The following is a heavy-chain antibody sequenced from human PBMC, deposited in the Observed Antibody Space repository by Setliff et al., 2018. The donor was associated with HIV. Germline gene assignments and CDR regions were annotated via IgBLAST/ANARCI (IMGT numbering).Heavy chain of an antibody. CDR2: ISSSGST. D-gene: IGHD3-10*01. J-gene: IGHJ4*02. V-gene: IGHV4-39*01. Sequence: SETLSLTCTVSGGSISSTSYYWGWIRQPPGTGLEWIGSISSSGSTYYNPSLKSRVTISVDTSKNQFSLKLSSVTAADTAVYYCARAYFGSGIYYWGQGTLVTVSS. CDR1: GGSISSTSYY. CDR3: ARAYFGSGIYY.